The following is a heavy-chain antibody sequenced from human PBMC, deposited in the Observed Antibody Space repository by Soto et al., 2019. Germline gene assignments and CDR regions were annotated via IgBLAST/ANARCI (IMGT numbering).Heavy chain of an antibody. J-gene: IGHJ6*02. V-gene: IGHV3-33*01. Sequence: GGSLRLSCAASGFTFSSYGMHWVRQAPGKGLEWVAVIWYDGSNKYYADSVKGRFTISRDNSKNTLYLQMNSLRAEDTAVYYCARDGLVPGYQLLSDYYYYGMDVWGQGTTVTVSS. CDR1: GFTFSSYG. D-gene: IGHD2-2*01. CDR2: IWYDGSNK. CDR3: ARDGLVPGYQLLSDYYYYGMDV.